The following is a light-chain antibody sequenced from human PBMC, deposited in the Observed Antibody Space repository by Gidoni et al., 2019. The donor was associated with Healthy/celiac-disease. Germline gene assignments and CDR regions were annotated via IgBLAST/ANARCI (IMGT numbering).Light chain of an antibody. CDR1: QSVSSY. CDR3: QQRSNWLT. J-gene: IGKJ4*01. V-gene: IGKV3-11*01. Sequence: IVFTQSPATLSLSPGERATLSCRASQSVSSYLAWYQQKPGQAPRLLIYDASNRANGIPARFSGSGSGTDFTLTISSLEPEDFAVYYCQQRSNWLTFGGGTKVEIK. CDR2: DAS.